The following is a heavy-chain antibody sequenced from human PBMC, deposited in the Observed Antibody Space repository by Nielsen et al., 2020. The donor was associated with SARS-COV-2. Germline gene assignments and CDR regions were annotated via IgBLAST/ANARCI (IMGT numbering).Heavy chain of an antibody. CDR3: ARVGGYGLLWFGELLS. Sequence: GESLKISCAASGFTFDDYGMSWVRQAPGKGLEWVSGINWNGGSTGYADSVKGRFTISRDNAKNSLNLQMNSLRAEDTALYHCARVGGYGLLWFGELLSWGQGTLVTVSS. D-gene: IGHD3-10*01. V-gene: IGHV3-20*01. J-gene: IGHJ5*02. CDR1: GFTFDDYG. CDR2: INWNGGST.